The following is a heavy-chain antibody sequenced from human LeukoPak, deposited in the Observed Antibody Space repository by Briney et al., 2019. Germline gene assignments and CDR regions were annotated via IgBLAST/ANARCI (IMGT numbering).Heavy chain of an antibody. CDR3: VTHRETQLWATVYYFDH. J-gene: IGHJ4*02. Sequence: GGSLRLSCAASGFSFSTYAMSWVRQAPGKGLEWVSGISGTDGTTYYADSVKGRFTISRDNSKNTLYLQMNSLRAEDTAVYCCVTHRETQLWATVYYFDHWGQGTLVTVSS. V-gene: IGHV3-23*01. D-gene: IGHD5-18*01. CDR1: GFSFSTYA. CDR2: ISGTDGTT.